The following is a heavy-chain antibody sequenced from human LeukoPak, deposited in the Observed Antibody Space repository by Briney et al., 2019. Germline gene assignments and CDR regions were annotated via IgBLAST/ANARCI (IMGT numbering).Heavy chain of an antibody. CDR3: ASGLLSNYAYTLAY. CDR1: GFTFSSYW. J-gene: IGHJ4*02. D-gene: IGHD2-2*01. V-gene: IGHV3-74*01. Sequence: PGGSLRLSCAASGFTFSSYWMHWVRRSPGKGLEWVSRINSDGTSTTYADSVKGRFTLSRDYAKNTLYLQMNGLRAEDTAVYYCASGLLSNYAYTLAYWGQGTLVTVSS. CDR2: INSDGTST.